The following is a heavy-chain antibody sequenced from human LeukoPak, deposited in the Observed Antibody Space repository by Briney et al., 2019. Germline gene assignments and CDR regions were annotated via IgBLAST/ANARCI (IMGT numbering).Heavy chain of an antibody. V-gene: IGHV4-59*01. Sequence: SETLSLTCTVSGGSISSYYWSWIRQPPGKGLEWIGYIYYSGSTNYNPSLKSRVTISVDTSKNQFSLKLSSVTAADTAVYYCARVYYDSSGYYFDYWGQGTLVTVTS. CDR1: GGSISSYY. CDR3: ARVYYDSSGYYFDY. J-gene: IGHJ4*02. D-gene: IGHD3-22*01. CDR2: IYYSGST.